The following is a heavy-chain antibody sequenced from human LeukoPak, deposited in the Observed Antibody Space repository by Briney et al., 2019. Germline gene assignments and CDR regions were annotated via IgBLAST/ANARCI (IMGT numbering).Heavy chain of an antibody. D-gene: IGHD3-22*01. CDR3: ARGKYYYDSSGYYWVFDY. CDR2: ISSSSSYI. CDR1: GFTLRNYA. V-gene: IGHV3-21*01. J-gene: IGHJ4*02. Sequence: PGGSLRLSCAASGFTLRNYAMSWVRQAPGKGLEWVSSISSSSSYIYYADSVKGRFTISRDNAKNSLYLQMNSLRAEDTAVYYCARGKYYYDSSGYYWVFDYWGQGTLVTVSS.